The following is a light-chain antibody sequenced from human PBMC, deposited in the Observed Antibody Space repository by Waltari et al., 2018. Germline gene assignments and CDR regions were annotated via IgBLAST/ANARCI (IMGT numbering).Light chain of an antibody. CDR3: QQYEAFPVT. CDR2: KAS. CDR1: QSVKRW. Sequence: TCRAGQSVKRWLAWYQQKPGKAPKLLISKASALQNGVAPRFSGGGSGTEFTLTISNLQPDDSSTYYCQQYEAFPVTFGHGTKVEIK. V-gene: IGKV1-5*03. J-gene: IGKJ1*01.